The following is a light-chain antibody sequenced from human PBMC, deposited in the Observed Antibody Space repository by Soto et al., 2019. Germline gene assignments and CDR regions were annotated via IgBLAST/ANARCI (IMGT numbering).Light chain of an antibody. CDR2: GAS. CDR1: QSVSSN. CDR3: QQYNNWPPVT. J-gene: IGKJ1*01. V-gene: IGKV3-15*01. Sequence: EIVMTQPPATQSVSKGERATLSCRASQSVSSNLAWYQQKPGQAPRLLIYGASTRATGIPARFSGSGSGTEFTLTISSLQSEDFAVYYCQQYNNWPPVTFGQGTKVDIK.